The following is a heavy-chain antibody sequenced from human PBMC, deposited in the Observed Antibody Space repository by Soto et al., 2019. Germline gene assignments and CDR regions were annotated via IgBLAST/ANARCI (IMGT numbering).Heavy chain of an antibody. D-gene: IGHD2-15*01. V-gene: IGHV3-33*01. CDR1: GFTFSSYG. CDR2: IWYDGSNK. CDR3: ARDGGGYCSGVSCLSSYYYMDV. Sequence: QVQLVESGGGVVQPGRSLRLSCAASGFTFSSYGMHWVRQAPGKGLEWVAVIWYDGSNKYYADSVKGRFPISRDNSKKTLYLQMNSRRAEETAVYYCARDGGGYCSGVSCLSSYYYMDVWGKGTTVTVS. J-gene: IGHJ6*03.